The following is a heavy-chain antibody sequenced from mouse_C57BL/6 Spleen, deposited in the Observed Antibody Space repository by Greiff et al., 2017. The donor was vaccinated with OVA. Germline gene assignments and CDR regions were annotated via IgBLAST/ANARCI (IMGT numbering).Heavy chain of an antibody. J-gene: IGHJ3*01. Sequence: QVQLQQSGPELVKPGSSVKLSCKASGYTFTSYWMDWVKQRPGQGLEWIGNIYPSDSETHYNQKFKDKATLTVDKSSSTAYMQLSSLTSEDSAVYYCARSGSNYAWFAYWGQGTLVTVSA. CDR2: IYPSDSET. CDR1: GYTFTSYW. CDR3: ARSGSNYAWFAY. V-gene: IGHV1-61*01. D-gene: IGHD2-5*01.